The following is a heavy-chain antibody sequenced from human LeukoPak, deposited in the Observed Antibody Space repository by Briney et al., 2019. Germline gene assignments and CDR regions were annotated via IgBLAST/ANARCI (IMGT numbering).Heavy chain of an antibody. Sequence: SETLSLTCDVSGDSISSSSNYWGSVRHLPGKGLEWIGSVYRSGSTYYNPSLKSRVTISVDTSKNQFTLNLTSVTAADTAVYHCARRGTSGWAYYFDFWGPGSLLTVSS. CDR2: VYRSGST. CDR1: GDSISSSSNY. D-gene: IGHD6-19*01. V-gene: IGHV4-39*01. CDR3: ARRGTSGWAYYFDF. J-gene: IGHJ4*02.